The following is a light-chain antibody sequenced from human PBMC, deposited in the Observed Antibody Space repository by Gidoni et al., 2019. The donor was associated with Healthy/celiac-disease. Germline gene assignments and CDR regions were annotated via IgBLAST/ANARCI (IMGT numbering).Light chain of an antibody. CDR2: KAS. CDR3: QQYNSYSPERS. CDR1: QSISSW. J-gene: IGKJ2*03. V-gene: IGKV1-5*03. Sequence: DIQMTQSPSTLSASVGDRVTITCRASQSISSWLAWYQQTPGKAPKLLIYKASSLESGVPSRFSGSGSGTEFTLTISSLQPDDFATYYCQQYNSYSPERSFGQGTKLEIK.